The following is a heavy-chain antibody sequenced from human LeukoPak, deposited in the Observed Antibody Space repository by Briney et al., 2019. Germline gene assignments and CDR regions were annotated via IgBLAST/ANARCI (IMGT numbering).Heavy chain of an antibody. V-gene: IGHV3-23*01. CDR1: KFNFHNYG. Sequence: GGSLRLSCTTPKFNFHNYGLTWVRQAPGKELEWVSSISGSGAQYAASVQGRFTVSRDNSKNTLYLQMNSLRAEDTAVYYCAKDPNGDYIGAFDIWGQGTMVTVSS. CDR3: AKDPNGDYIGAFDI. J-gene: IGHJ3*02. D-gene: IGHD4-17*01. CDR2: ISGSGA.